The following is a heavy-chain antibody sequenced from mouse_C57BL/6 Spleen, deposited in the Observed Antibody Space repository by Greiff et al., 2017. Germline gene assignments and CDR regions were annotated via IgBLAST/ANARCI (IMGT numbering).Heavy chain of an antibody. J-gene: IGHJ4*01. D-gene: IGHD4-1*01. CDR1: GFTFSDYG. V-gene: IGHV5-17*01. CDR2: ISSGSSTS. CDR3: AKLGRNYAMDY. Sequence: DVKLVESGGGLVKPGGSLKLSCAASGFTFSDYGMHWVRQAPEKGLEWVAYISSGSSTSNYADTVKGRFTISRDNAKNTLFLQMTSLRSEDTAMYYCAKLGRNYAMDYWGQGTSVTVSS.